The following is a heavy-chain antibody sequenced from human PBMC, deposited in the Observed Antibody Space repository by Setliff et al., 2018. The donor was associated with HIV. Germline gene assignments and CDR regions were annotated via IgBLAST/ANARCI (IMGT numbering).Heavy chain of an antibody. CDR2: ISGYSGNT. D-gene: IGHD6-19*01. J-gene: IGHJ4*02. Sequence: ASVMVSCEGSGYIVNSYGMSWVRQAPGQGLEWMGWISGYSGNTNVAQKFQGRLIMTTDTSTTTVYMELRSLRSDDTAVYFCASGWSGVAVAGTPRFEYCGQGTLVTVSS. V-gene: IGHV1-18*01. CDR1: GYIVNSYG. CDR3: ASGWSGVAVAGTPRFEY.